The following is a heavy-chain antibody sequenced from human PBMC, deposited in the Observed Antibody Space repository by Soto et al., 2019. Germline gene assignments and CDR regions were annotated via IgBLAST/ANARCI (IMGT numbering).Heavy chain of an antibody. CDR1: GFTFSSYW. CDR3: TRDAYYDFWSSYSAYYYYYMDV. CDR2: INGDGSST. Sequence: EVQLVESGGGLVQPGGSLRLSCAASGFTFSSYWMHWVRQAPGKGLVWVSRINGDGSSTTHADSVRGRFTISRDNTKNTLYLQMNSLRAVDTAVYYCTRDAYYDFWSSYSAYYYYYMDVWGKGTTVTVSS. J-gene: IGHJ6*03. D-gene: IGHD3-3*01. V-gene: IGHV3-74*01.